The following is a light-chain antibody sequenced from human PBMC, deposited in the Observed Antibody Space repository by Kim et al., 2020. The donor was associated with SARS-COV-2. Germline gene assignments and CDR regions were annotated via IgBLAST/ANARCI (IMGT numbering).Light chain of an antibody. CDR3: QQYRNLPYT. V-gene: IGKV1-33*01. J-gene: IGKJ2*01. Sequence: ASLGDRVTITCRASQDISHSLNWYQHKPGKAPNLLIYDVSNLRTGAPSRFRGSGSGRDFTFTISGLQPEDTATYFCQQYRNLPYTFGQGTKLEIK. CDR2: DVS. CDR1: QDISHS.